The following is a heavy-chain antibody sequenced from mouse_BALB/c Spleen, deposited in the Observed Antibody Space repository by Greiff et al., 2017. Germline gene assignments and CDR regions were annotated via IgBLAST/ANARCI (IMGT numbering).Heavy chain of an antibody. D-gene: IGHD2-2*01. CDR2: ISDGGSYT. CDR1: GFTFSDYY. CDR3: ARDLGGYGGAMDY. V-gene: IGHV5-4*02. J-gene: IGHJ4*01. Sequence: EVKVVESGGGLVKPGGSLKLSCAASGFTFSDYYMYWVRQTPEKRLEWVATISDGGSYTYYPDSVKGRFTISRDNAKNNLYLQMSSLKSEDTAMYYCARDLGGYGGAMDYWGQGTSVTVSS.